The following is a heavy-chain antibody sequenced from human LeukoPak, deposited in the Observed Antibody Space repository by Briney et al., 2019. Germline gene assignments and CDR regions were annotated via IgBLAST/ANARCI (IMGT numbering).Heavy chain of an antibody. CDR3: AKDHATYDFLTGYPAY. Sequence: GGSLRLSCAASGFTFSSSGMPWVRQAPGKGLEWVAFIRFDGSDIYYGDSVKGRFTISRDNSKNTLYLHLNSLRGEDTAVYYCAKDHATYDFLTGYPAYWGRGIPVIVSS. J-gene: IGHJ4*02. D-gene: IGHD3-9*01. CDR2: IRFDGSDI. V-gene: IGHV3-30*02. CDR1: GFTFSSSG.